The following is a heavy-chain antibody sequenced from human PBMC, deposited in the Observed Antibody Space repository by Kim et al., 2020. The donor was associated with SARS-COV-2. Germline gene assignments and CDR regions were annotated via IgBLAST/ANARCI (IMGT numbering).Heavy chain of an antibody. D-gene: IGHD3-22*01. CDR1: GYTFTGYY. J-gene: IGHJ3*02. V-gene: IGHV1-2*02. Sequence: ASVKVSCKASGYTFTGYYMHWVRQAPGQGLEWMGWINPNSGGTNYAQKFQGRVTMTRDTSISTAYMELSRLRSDDTAVYYCAREWWQVGTYYYDSSRAVRAFDIWGQGTMVTVSS. CDR3: AREWWQVGTYYYDSSRAVRAFDI. CDR2: INPNSGGT.